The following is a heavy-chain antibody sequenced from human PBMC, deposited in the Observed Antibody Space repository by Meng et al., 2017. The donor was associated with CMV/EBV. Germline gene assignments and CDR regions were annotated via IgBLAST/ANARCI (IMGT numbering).Heavy chain of an antibody. CDR1: GFTFSDHY. D-gene: IGHD3-16*01. CDR3: ARDFDGEITN. Sequence: GESLKISCAASGFTFSDHYMDWVRPAPGQGLEWVGRTRNKANSYTTEYAASVKGRFNISKDDSKNSLYLQMNSLKTGDTAVYYCARDFDGEITNWGQGTLVTVSS. CDR2: TRNKANSYTT. J-gene: IGHJ4*02. V-gene: IGHV3-72*01.